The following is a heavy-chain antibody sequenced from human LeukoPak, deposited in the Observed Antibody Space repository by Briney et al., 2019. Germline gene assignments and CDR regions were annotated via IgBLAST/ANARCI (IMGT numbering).Heavy chain of an antibody. CDR1: GFNFSSYA. V-gene: IGHV3-23*01. Sequence: PGGSLRLSSAAPGFNFSSYAMSWVCQAPGKGLEWVSAIIGSGGSPYYADSVKGRFTISRDKTKKTLYLQKNTLRAEDTAVYYCAKNSDRKSDFDYWGQGTLVTVSS. D-gene: IGHD4-23*01. J-gene: IGHJ4*02. CDR3: AKNSDRKSDFDY. CDR2: IIGSGGSP.